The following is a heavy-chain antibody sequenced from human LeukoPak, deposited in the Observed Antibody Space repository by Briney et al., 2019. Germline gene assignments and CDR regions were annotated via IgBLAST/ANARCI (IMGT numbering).Heavy chain of an antibody. Sequence: SETLSLTCAVSGGSFSGYYWTWIRQPPGKGLEWIGEINHSGSANYNPSLMSRVTISLDTSKNHFSLKLSSVTAADTAVYYCARGDCSSTSCLEPDFDYWGQGTLVTVSS. J-gene: IGHJ4*02. CDR3: ARGDCSSTSCLEPDFDY. V-gene: IGHV4-34*01. CDR1: GGSFSGYY. D-gene: IGHD2-2*01. CDR2: INHSGSA.